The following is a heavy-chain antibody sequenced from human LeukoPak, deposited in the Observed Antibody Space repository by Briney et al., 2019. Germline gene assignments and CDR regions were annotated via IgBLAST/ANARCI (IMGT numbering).Heavy chain of an antibody. J-gene: IGHJ4*02. D-gene: IGHD3-22*01. V-gene: IGHV4-59*08. CDR3: ARRLLSGDSSAFDY. Sequence: SETLSLTCTVSGGSISSYYWGWIRQPPGKGLEWIGYIYYSGSTNYNPSLKSRVTISVDTSKNQFSLKLSSVTAADTTAYYCARRLLSGDSSAFDYWGQGTLVTVSS. CDR2: IYYSGST. CDR1: GGSISSYY.